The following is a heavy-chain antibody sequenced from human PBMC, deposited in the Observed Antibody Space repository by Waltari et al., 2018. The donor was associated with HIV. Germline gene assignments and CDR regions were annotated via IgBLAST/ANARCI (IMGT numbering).Heavy chain of an antibody. V-gene: IGHV3-30-3*01. CDR2: ISYDGSNK. CDR1: GFPFSSHA. Sequence: QVQLVESGGGVVQPGRSLRLSCAASGFPFSSHAMHSVRQAPGKGLEWVAVISYDGSNKYYADSVKGRFTISRDNSKNTLYLQMNSLRAEDTAVYYCARGCSSTSCYEGTYGMDVWGQGTTVTVSS. CDR3: ARGCSSTSCYEGTYGMDV. D-gene: IGHD2-2*01. J-gene: IGHJ6*02.